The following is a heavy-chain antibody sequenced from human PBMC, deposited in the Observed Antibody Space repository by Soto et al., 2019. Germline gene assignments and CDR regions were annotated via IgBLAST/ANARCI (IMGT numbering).Heavy chain of an antibody. Sequence: GGSLRLSCAASGFTLSDYYMSWIRQAPGKGLEWVSYISSSGSTIYYADSVKGRFTISRDNAKNSLYLQMNSLRAEDTAMYYCARNYYYYYMDVWGKGTTVTVSS. CDR3: ARNYYYYYMDV. V-gene: IGHV3-11*01. CDR1: GFTLSDYY. CDR2: ISSSGSTI. J-gene: IGHJ6*03.